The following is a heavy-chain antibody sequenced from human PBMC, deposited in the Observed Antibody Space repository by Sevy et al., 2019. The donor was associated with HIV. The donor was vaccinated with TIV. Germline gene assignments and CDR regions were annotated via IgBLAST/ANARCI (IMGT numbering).Heavy chain of an antibody. CDR2: IRSRGDNQ. CDR3: SRESIDYNIPFEY. V-gene: IGHV3-30*02. CDR1: GFTFSNYD. D-gene: IGHD1-20*01. J-gene: IGHJ4*02. Sequence: GGSLRLSCAASGFTFSNYDMHWVRQTPGKGLEWVALIRSRGDNQYYADSVKGRFTVSRDNSKNTLYLPMNSLRGEDTAVYYCSRESIDYNIPFEYWGQGTLVTVSS.